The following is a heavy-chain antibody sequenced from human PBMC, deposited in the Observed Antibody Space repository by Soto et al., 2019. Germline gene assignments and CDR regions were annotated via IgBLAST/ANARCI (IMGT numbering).Heavy chain of an antibody. CDR3: ARRTVAGPLYYPNMDV. J-gene: IGHJ6*03. V-gene: IGHV4-59*08. D-gene: IGHD6-19*01. Sequence: PSETLSLTCSVSGGSISNYYWSWIRQPPGKGLEWIGYIYYSGSTNYNPSLKSRVTISVDTSKNQFSLKLSSVTAADTAVYYCARRTVAGPLYYPNMDVWGKGTAVTVSS. CDR2: IYYSGST. CDR1: GGSISNYY.